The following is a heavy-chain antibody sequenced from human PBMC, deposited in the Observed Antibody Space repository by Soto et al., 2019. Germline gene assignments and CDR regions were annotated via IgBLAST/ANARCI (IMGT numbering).Heavy chain of an antibody. CDR3: ARRRYADWAFDY. CDR1: GDSISSYY. Sequence: PSETLSLTCSVSGDSISSYYWSWIRQPPGKGLEWIGYIHYSGSTTYNSSLKGRVTMSVDTSKNQFSLKLSSVTAADTAVYYCARRRYADWAFDYWGQGTLVTVSS. V-gene: IGHV4-59*08. CDR2: IHYSGST. J-gene: IGHJ4*02. D-gene: IGHD3-9*01.